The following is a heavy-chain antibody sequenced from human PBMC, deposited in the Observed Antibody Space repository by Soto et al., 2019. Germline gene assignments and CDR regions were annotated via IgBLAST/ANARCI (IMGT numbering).Heavy chain of an antibody. CDR1: GGTFGSYA. Sequence: SVKVSCKASGGTFGSYAITWLRRSPGQGLEWLGGIIPILNSPAYAQKFQARVVITADEITNTAYMELNSLRFDDTAVYYCAREAPYCTSATCPKFYDMDVWGQGTTVTVSS. CDR2: IIPILNSP. J-gene: IGHJ6*02. CDR3: AREAPYCTSATCPKFYDMDV. V-gene: IGHV1-69*13. D-gene: IGHD2-2*01.